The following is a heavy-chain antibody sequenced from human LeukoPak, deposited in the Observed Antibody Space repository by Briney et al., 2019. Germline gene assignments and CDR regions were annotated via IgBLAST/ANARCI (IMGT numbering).Heavy chain of an antibody. V-gene: IGHV4-4*02. CDR3: ARDLVGGEEDY. J-gene: IGHJ4*02. Sequence: GSLRLSCAASGFTFGSCWMNWVRQPPGKGLEWIGEIYHSGSTNYNPSLKSRVTISVDKSKNQFSLKLSSVTAADTAVYYCARDLVGGEEDYWGQGTLVTVSS. D-gene: IGHD1-26*01. CDR1: GFTFGSCW. CDR2: IYHSGST.